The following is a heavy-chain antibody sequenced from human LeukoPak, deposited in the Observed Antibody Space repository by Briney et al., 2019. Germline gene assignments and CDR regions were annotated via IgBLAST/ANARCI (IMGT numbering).Heavy chain of an antibody. CDR2: TSGSSDST. D-gene: IGHD2-8*01. J-gene: IGHJ1*01. V-gene: IGHV3-23*01. Sequence: GGSQRLSCAASGFTFSNYAMTWVRQAPGKGLEWVSSTSGSSDSTYYADSVKGRFTIFRDNSKNTLYLQMNSLRAEDTAVYYCTKDRANDVLEYFQYWGQGTLVTVSS. CDR3: TKDRANDVLEYFQY. CDR1: GFTFSNYA.